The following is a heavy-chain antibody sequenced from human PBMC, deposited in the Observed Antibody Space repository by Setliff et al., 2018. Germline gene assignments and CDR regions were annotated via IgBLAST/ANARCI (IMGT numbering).Heavy chain of an antibody. V-gene: IGHV4-61*02. Sequence: PSETLSLTCIVSGGPISSATSYWNWIRQPAGKKLEWIGRIHASGSPDYNPSFKSRVTISRDTSTNQFSLKLGSVTAADTAVYYCARERYFDWFFEDWGHGTLVTVSS. CDR3: ARERYFDWFFED. CDR1: GGPISSATSY. CDR2: IHASGSP. J-gene: IGHJ4*01. D-gene: IGHD3-9*01.